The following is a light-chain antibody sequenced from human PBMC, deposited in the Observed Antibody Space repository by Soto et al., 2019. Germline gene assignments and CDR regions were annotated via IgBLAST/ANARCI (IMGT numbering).Light chain of an antibody. Sequence: QSVLTQPASVSGSPGQSITISCTGTSSDVRSYNLVSWYQQHPGRAPKLMIYEGSKRPLGVSDRFSGSKSGNTASLTISGLQAEDEADYYCFSYVGSSTFSYVFGTGTKLTVL. J-gene: IGLJ1*01. CDR2: EGS. CDR1: SSDVRSYNL. CDR3: FSYVGSSTFSYV. V-gene: IGLV2-23*03.